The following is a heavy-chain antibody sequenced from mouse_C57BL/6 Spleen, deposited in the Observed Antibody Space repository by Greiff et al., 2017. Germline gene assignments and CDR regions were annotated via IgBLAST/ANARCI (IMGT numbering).Heavy chain of an antibody. J-gene: IGHJ3*01. Sequence: QVQLQQPGAELVMPGASVKLSCKASGYTFTSYWMHWVKQRPGQGLEWIGEIDPSDSYTNYNQKFKGKSTLTVDKSSSTAYMQLSSLTSEYSAVDYCARSESNYPAWFAYWGQGTLVTFS. CDR3: ARSESNYPAWFAY. V-gene: IGHV1-69*01. CDR2: IDPSDSYT. CDR1: GYTFTSYW. D-gene: IGHD2-5*01.